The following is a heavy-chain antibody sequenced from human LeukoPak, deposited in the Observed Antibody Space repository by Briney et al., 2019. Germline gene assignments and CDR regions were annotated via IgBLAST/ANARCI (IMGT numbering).Heavy chain of an antibody. V-gene: IGHV3-30*02. D-gene: IGHD1-26*01. J-gene: IGHJ6*02. Sequence: GGSLRLSCEASGFTFSSYGMHWVRQAPGKGREWGAFIRYDGSNKYYADSVKGRFTISRDNSKNTLYLQMNSLRAEDTAVYYCAKGGTGYYYGMDVWGQGTTVTVSS. CDR2: IRYDGSNK. CDR3: AKGGTGYYYGMDV. CDR1: GFTFSSYG.